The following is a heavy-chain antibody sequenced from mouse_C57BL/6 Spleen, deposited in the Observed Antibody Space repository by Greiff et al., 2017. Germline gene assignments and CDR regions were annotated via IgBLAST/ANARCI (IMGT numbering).Heavy chain of an antibody. D-gene: IGHD1-1*01. V-gene: IGHV2-2*01. CDR2: IWSGGST. CDR3: ARKGYGSSDYAMDY. J-gene: IGHJ4*01. Sequence: VQLKESGPGLVQPSQSLSITCTVSGFSLTSYGVHWVRQSPGKGLEWLGVIWSGGSTDYNAAFIYRLSISKDNSKSQVFFKMNSLQADDTAIYYCARKGYGSSDYAMDYWGQGTSVTVSS. CDR1: GFSLTSYG.